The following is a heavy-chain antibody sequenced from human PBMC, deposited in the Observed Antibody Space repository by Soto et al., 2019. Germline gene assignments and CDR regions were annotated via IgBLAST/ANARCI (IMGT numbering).Heavy chain of an antibody. CDR2: IRSKAYGGTT. CDR1: GFTFGDYA. J-gene: IGHJ4*02. CDR3: TISTYYAFWSGTDN. V-gene: IGHV3-49*03. D-gene: IGHD3-3*01. Sequence: GGSLRLSCTASGFTFGDYAMSWFRQAPGKGLEWVGFIRSKAYGGTTEYAASVKGRFTISRDDSKSIAYLQMNSLKTEDTAVYYCTISTYYAFWSGTDNWGQEDLLPVSS.